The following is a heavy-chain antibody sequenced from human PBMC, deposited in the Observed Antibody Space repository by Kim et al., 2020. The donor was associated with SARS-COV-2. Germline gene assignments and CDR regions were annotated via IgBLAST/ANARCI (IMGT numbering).Heavy chain of an antibody. D-gene: IGHD6-13*01. CDR1: GYTFTSYA. CDR3: CVGLGIAAAVHNPFDP. V-gene: IGHV1-3*01. CDR2: INAGNGNT. J-gene: IGHJ5*02. Sequence: ASVKVSCKASGYTFTSYAMHWVRQAPGQRLEWMGWINAGNGNTKYSQKFQGRVTITRDTSASTAYMELSSLRSEDTAVYYCCVGLGIAAAVHNPFDPWGQGTLVTVSS.